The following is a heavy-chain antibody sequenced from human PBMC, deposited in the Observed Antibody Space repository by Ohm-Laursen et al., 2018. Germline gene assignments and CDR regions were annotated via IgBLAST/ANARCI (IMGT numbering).Heavy chain of an antibody. D-gene: IGHD6-13*01. CDR1: GLSLSTSGMR. V-gene: IGHV2-70*04. Sequence: TQTLTLTCTFSGLSLSTSGMRVSWIRQPPGKALEWLARNALDDGKFYSTSLKTRLTISKDTSKNQVVLTVTNMDPVDTATYYCARIRRYSSSWFCFDYWGQGTLVTVSS. J-gene: IGHJ4*02. CDR2: NALDDGK. CDR3: ARIRRYSSSWFCFDY.